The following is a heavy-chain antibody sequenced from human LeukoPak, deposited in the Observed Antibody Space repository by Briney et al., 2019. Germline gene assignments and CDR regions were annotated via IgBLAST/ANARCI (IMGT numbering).Heavy chain of an antibody. CDR2: IYYSGST. V-gene: IGHV4-61*01. CDR3: ASEIAEAFDY. CDR1: GYSISSGYY. J-gene: IGHJ4*02. D-gene: IGHD6-13*01. Sequence: PETLSLTCTVSGYSISSGYYWSWIRQPPGKGLEWIGYIYYSGSTNYNPSLKSRVTISVDTSKNQFSLKLSSVTAADTAVYYCASEIAEAFDYWGQGTLVTVSS.